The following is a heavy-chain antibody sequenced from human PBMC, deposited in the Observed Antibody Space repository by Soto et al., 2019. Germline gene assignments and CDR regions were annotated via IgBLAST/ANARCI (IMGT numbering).Heavy chain of an antibody. CDR1: GFTFSSYG. Sequence: GGPLRLSCAASGFTFSSYGMHWVRQAPGKGLEWVAVISYDGSNKYYADSVKGRFTISRDNSKNTLYLQMNSLRAEDTAVYYCARGRSSSWYDAFDIWGQGTMVTVSS. D-gene: IGHD6-13*01. CDR3: ARGRSSSWYDAFDI. J-gene: IGHJ3*02. V-gene: IGHV3-30*03. CDR2: ISYDGSNK.